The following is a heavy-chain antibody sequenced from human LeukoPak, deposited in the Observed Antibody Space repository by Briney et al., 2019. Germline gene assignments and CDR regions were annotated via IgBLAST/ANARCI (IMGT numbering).Heavy chain of an antibody. CDR3: ARNYYDSSGYQEATFNY. CDR1: GYTFSDFS. V-gene: IGHV3-33*08. Sequence: GGSLRLSCAASGYTFSDFSVNWVRQAPGKGLEWVAGIWYDGGYKYYADSVKGRFTISRDNSKNTLFLQMDSLRAEDTAVYYCARNYYDSSGYQEATFNYWGQGTLVTVSS. CDR2: IWYDGGYK. D-gene: IGHD3-22*01. J-gene: IGHJ4*02.